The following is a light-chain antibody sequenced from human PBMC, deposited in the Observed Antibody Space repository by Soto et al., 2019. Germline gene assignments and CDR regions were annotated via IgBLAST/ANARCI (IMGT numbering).Light chain of an antibody. V-gene: IGKV3D-15*01. CDR2: GAS. J-gene: IGKJ4*01. CDR3: QQYNNWPPLT. CDR1: QSIGKD. Sequence: EIVMTQSPVALSVSPGEGATLSCWSSQSIGKDVAWYQQRPGQAPRLLTYGASTRATGIADRFSGSGSGTEFTLTISSLQSEDFAVYYCQQYNNWPPLTFGGGTKVDIK.